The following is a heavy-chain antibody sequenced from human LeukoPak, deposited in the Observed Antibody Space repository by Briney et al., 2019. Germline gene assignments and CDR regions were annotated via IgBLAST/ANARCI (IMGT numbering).Heavy chain of an antibody. Sequence: GGSLRLSCAASGFTFGSSAMSWVRQAPGKGPEWVSTFSRSGPDTYYADSVKGRFTIFRDNSKNTLYLQMDSLRAEDTAVYYCAKGSLGSWYYFDYWGQGTLVTVSS. J-gene: IGHJ4*02. V-gene: IGHV3-23*01. CDR3: AKGSLGSWYYFDY. CDR1: GFTFGSSA. D-gene: IGHD6-13*01. CDR2: FSRSGPDT.